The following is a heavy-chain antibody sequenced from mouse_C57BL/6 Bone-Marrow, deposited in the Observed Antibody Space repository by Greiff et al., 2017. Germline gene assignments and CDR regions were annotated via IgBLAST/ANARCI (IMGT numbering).Heavy chain of an antibody. J-gene: IGHJ3*01. V-gene: IGHV1-81*01. Sequence: VQLQQSGAELARPGASVKLSCKASGYTFTSYGISWVKQRTGQGLEWIGEIYPRSGNTYYNEKFKGKATLTADKSSSTAYMELRSLTSDDSAVYFCARYGYDGFAYWGQGTLVTVSA. CDR1: GYTFTSYG. CDR2: IYPRSGNT. CDR3: ARYGYDGFAY. D-gene: IGHD2-2*01.